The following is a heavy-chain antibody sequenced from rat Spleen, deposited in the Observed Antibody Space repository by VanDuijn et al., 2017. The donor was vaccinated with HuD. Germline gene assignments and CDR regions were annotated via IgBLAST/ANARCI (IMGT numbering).Heavy chain of an antibody. CDR3: ARLGRAGFDY. J-gene: IGHJ2*01. CDR2: ISYGDSSGHSAT. Sequence: EVQLVESGGGLVQPGRSLKLSCAASGFTFSDYYMAWVRQAPTKGLEWVATISYGDSSGHSATYYRDSVKGRFTISRDNAKSTLSLQVDSLRSEDTATYYCARLGRAGFDYWGQGVMVTVSS. V-gene: IGHV5-7*01. D-gene: IGHD1-11*01. CDR1: GFTFSDYY.